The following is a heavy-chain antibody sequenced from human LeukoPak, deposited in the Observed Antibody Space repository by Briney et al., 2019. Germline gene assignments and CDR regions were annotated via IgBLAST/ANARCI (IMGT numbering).Heavy chain of an antibody. V-gene: IGHV3-7*01. Sequence: GGSLKLSCVASGFSFSTYWMSWVRQAPGKGLEWVANIKEDGSEKYYVDSVKGRFTMSRDNAKNSVYLQMNRLRVEDTAVYYCARRSYRGVIGLYYYYYMDVWGKGTPVTVSS. CDR1: GFSFSTYW. CDR3: ARRSYRGVIGLYYYYYMDV. D-gene: IGHD3-16*02. J-gene: IGHJ6*03. CDR2: IKEDGSEK.